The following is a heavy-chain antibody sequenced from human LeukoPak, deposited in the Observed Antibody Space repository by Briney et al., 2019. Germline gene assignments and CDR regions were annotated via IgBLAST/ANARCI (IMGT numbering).Heavy chain of an antibody. J-gene: IGHJ3*02. D-gene: IGHD6-19*01. Sequence: PGGSLRLSCAASGFTFTNYAMSWVRQAPGNGLEWVSGVSTSGGGTYYADSVKGRFTISRDNSKNTLYLQMNSLRAEDTAVYYCAKDGAVVGTMDAFDMWGQGTLVTVSS. CDR2: VSTSGGGT. CDR3: AKDGAVVGTMDAFDM. V-gene: IGHV3-23*01. CDR1: GFTFTNYA.